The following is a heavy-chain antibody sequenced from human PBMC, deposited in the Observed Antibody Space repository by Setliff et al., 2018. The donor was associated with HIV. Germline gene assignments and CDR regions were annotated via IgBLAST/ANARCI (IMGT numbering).Heavy chain of an antibody. CDR2: ITPIFGST. J-gene: IGHJ6*02. Sequence: ASVKVSCKASGYTFTSYDINWVRQATGQGLEWMGGITPIFGSTTYAQKLQGRVTMTRDTSTSTVYMELRSLRSDDTAVYYCAREGIVGATLRYYYYAMDVWGQGTTVTVSS. V-gene: IGHV1-46*04. CDR1: GYTFTSYD. CDR3: AREGIVGATLRYYYYAMDV. D-gene: IGHD1-26*01.